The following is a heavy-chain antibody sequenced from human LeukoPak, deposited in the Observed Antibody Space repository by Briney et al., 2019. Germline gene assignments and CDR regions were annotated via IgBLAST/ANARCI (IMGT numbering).Heavy chain of an antibody. CDR1: GFTFSSYE. CDR3: ARANYYYGSGSPYYYGMDV. V-gene: IGHV3-48*03. Sequence: GGSLRLSCAASGFTFSSYEMNWVRQAPGKGLEWVSYISSSGSTIYYADSVKGRFTIFRDNAKNSLYLQMNSLRAEDTAVYYCARANYYYGSGSPYYYGMDVWGQGTTVTVSS. CDR2: ISSSGSTI. J-gene: IGHJ6*02. D-gene: IGHD3-10*01.